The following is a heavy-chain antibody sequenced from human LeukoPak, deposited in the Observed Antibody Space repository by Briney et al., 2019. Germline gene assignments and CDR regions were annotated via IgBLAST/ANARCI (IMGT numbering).Heavy chain of an antibody. J-gene: IGHJ5*02. D-gene: IGHD2-21*01. Sequence: PSETLSLTCTVSGGSISSSSYYWGWIRQPPGKGLEWIGSIYYSGSTYYNPSLKSRDTISVDTSKNQFSLKLNSVTAADTAVYYCVKEGVWSGWFDTWGQGTLVTVSS. CDR1: GGSISSSSYY. V-gene: IGHV4-39*07. CDR2: IYYSGST. CDR3: VKEGVWSGWFDT.